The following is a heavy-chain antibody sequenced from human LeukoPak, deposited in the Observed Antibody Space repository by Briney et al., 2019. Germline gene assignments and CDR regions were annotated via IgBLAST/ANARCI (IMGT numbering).Heavy chain of an antibody. V-gene: IGHV1-2*02. CDR2: INPNSGGT. Sequence: RASVKVSCKASGYTFTGYYMHWVRQAPGQGLEWMGWINPNSGGTNYAQKFQGRVTMTRDTSISTAYMELSRLRSDDTAVYYCARPRITMARGEINAFDIWGQGTMVTVSS. CDR1: GYTFTGYY. CDR3: ARPRITMARGEINAFDI. J-gene: IGHJ3*02. D-gene: IGHD3-10*01.